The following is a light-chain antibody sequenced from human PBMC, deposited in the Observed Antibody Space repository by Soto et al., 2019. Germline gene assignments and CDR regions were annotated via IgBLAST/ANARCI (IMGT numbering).Light chain of an antibody. CDR1: SSDVGGYNY. J-gene: IGLJ1*01. CDR3: SSFTSTSTYV. CDR2: VVS. V-gene: IGLV2-14*01. Sequence: QSVLTQPPSASGSPGQSVTISCTGTSSDVGGYNYVSWYQRHPGKGPKLLIYVVSGRPSGVSGVSDRFSGSKSGNTASLTISGLQAEDEADYYCSSFTSTSTYVFGTGTKLTVL.